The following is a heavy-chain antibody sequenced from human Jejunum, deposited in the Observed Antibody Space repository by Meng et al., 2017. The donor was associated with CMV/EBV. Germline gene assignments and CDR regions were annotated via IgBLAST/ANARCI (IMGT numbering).Heavy chain of an antibody. Sequence: AASGFAFNNYAIHWVRQAPGKGLEWVTLISYDGSNKFYADSVKGRFTISRDNSKNTVYVQMNSLRVEDTAMYFCARGYNYGPYDYWGQGTLVTVSS. CDR3: ARGYNYGPYDY. CDR1: GFAFNNYA. D-gene: IGHD5-18*01. J-gene: IGHJ4*02. CDR2: ISYDGSNK. V-gene: IGHV3-30-3*01.